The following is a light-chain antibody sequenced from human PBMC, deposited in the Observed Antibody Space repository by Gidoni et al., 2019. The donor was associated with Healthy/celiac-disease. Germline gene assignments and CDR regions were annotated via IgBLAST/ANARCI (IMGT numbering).Light chain of an antibody. CDR2: DVS. CDR3: SSYTSSSTRV. J-gene: IGLJ3*02. V-gene: IGLV2-14*03. CDR1: SSDVGGSNY. Sequence: QSALTQPASVAGSPGQSITISCTGTSSDVGGSNYVSWYQQHPGKAPKLMIYDVSTRPSGVSTRFSGSKSGNTASLPTSGLQAEDEADYYCSSYTSSSTRVFGGWTKLTVL.